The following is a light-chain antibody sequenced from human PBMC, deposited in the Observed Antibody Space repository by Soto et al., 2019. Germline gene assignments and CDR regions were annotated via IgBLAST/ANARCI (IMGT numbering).Light chain of an antibody. Sequence: QSVLTQPASVSGSPGQSITISCTGTSSDVGGYDYVSWYQQPPGKAPKLMIYDVSNWPSGVSNRFSGSKPGNTASLTISGLQAEDEADYYCSSYTSSGTLVFGTGTKVTVL. CDR2: DVS. J-gene: IGLJ1*01. V-gene: IGLV2-14*01. CDR1: SSDVGGYDY. CDR3: SSYTSSGTLV.